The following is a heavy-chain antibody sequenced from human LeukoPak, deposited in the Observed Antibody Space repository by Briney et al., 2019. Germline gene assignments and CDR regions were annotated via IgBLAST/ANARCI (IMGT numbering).Heavy chain of an antibody. CDR2: IIPIFGTA. D-gene: IGHD2-15*01. Sequence: ASVKVSCKASGGTFSSYAISWVRQAPGQGLEWMGGIIPIFGTANYAQKFQGRVTITTDESTSTAYMELSSLRSEDTAVYYCARSRIFGPYYYYYMDVWGKGTTVTVSS. V-gene: IGHV1-69*05. CDR3: ARSRIFGPYYYYYMDV. J-gene: IGHJ6*03. CDR1: GGTFSSYA.